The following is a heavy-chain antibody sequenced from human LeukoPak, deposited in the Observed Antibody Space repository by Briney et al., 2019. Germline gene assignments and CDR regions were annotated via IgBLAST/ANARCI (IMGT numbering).Heavy chain of an antibody. CDR3: ATSTIFGVVIPDY. CDR1: GGSISSSSYY. V-gene: IGHV4-39*07. D-gene: IGHD3-3*01. Sequence: SETLSLTCTVSGGSISSSSYYWGWIRQPPGKGLEWIGSIYYSGSTNYNPSLKSRVTISVDTSKNQFSLKLSSVTAADTAVYYCATSTIFGVVIPDYWGQGTLVTVSS. J-gene: IGHJ4*02. CDR2: IYYSGST.